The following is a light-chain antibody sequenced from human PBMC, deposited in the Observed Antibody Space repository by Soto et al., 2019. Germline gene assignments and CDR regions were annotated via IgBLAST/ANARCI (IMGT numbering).Light chain of an antibody. Sequence: QSVLTQPRSVSGSPGQSVAISCSGTSSDVGGYNWVSWYQQHPGKAPNLIISDVSKRPSGVPDRFSGSKSGNTASLTISGLQAEDEADYYCCSYAGSYTFLFGTGTKVTVL. J-gene: IGLJ1*01. CDR1: SSDVGGYNW. V-gene: IGLV2-11*01. CDR3: CSYAGSYTFL. CDR2: DVS.